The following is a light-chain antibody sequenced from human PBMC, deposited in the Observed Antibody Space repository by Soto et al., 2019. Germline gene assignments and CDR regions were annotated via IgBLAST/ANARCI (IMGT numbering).Light chain of an antibody. CDR2: EVS. Sequence: QSALTQPASVSGSPGQSITISCTGTSSDVGDYNYVSWYQHHPGKAPKLIIHEVSNRPSGVSNRFSGSKSGNTASLTISGLQAEDEADYYCSSYTSSSPFVVFGGGTKLTVL. CDR1: SSDVGDYNY. J-gene: IGLJ2*01. V-gene: IGLV2-14*01. CDR3: SSYTSSSPFVV.